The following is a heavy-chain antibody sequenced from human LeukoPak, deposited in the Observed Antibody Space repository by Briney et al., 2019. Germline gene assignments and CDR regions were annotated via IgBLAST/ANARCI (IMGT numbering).Heavy chain of an antibody. D-gene: IGHD6-13*01. CDR1: GFTFSSYA. V-gene: IGHV3-23*01. J-gene: IGHJ4*02. Sequence: PGGSLRLSCAASGFTFSSYAMSWVRQAPGKGLEWVSAIGGSGGSTYYADSVKGRFTISRDNSKNTLYLQMNSLRAEDTAVYYCAKDCGGSSWYTEGSLDYWGQGTLVTVSS. CDR3: AKDCGGSSWYTEGSLDY. CDR2: IGGSGGST.